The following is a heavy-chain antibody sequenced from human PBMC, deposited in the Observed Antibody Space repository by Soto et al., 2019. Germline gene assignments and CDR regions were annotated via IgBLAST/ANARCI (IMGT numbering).Heavy chain of an antibody. J-gene: IGHJ4*02. Sequence: QVQLVESGGGVVQPGRSLRLSCAASEFTFSTYGMHWVRQAPGKGLEWVAVIWYAGSNKYYADSVKGRFTISRDNSKNTLYLQMNSLRAEDTAVYYCARGTVHFDYWGQGTLVTVSS. D-gene: IGHD4-17*01. CDR3: ARGTVHFDY. CDR2: IWYAGSNK. V-gene: IGHV3-33*01. CDR1: EFTFSTYG.